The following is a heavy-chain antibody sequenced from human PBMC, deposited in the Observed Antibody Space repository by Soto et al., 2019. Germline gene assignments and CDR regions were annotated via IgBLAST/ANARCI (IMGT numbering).Heavy chain of an antibody. D-gene: IGHD2-21*02. Sequence: QVQLQESGPGLVKPSGTLSLTCAVSGGSVSSSNWWSWVRQSPGKGLEWMGEIYHSGSAHYNPSLKSRAIISLDKSKNQFSLRLTSVTAADTAVYYCARVPGVVVSADDAFDIWGPGTRVIVSS. V-gene: IGHV4-4*02. J-gene: IGHJ3*02. CDR3: ARVPGVVVSADDAFDI. CDR2: IYHSGSA. CDR1: GGSVSSSNW.